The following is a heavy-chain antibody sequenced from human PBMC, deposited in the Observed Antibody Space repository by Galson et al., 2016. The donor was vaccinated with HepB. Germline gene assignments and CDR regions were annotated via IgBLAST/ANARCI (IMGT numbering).Heavy chain of an antibody. CDR3: ARVSAPLSTASRFDY. D-gene: IGHD6-6*01. V-gene: IGHV4-31*03. CDR1: GGSISSGTHF. Sequence: QVQLQESGPGLVKPSETLSLTCIVSGGSISSGTHFWSWIRQHPGKGLEWIGYIYYSGSTYYNPSLRGGISISVDTSTNQFSLKLGSVTAADTAIYYCARVSAPLSTASRFDYW. CDR2: IYYSGST. J-gene: IGHJ5*01.